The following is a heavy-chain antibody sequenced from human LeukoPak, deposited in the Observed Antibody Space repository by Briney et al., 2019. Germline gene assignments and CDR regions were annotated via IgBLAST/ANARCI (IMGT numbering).Heavy chain of an antibody. CDR2: ISSSSTI. D-gene: IGHD3-10*02. Sequence: GGSLRLSCAASGFTFSSYSMNWVRQAPGKGLEWVSYISSSSTIYYADSVKGRFTISRDNAKNSLYLRMNSLRAEDTAVYYCAELGITMIGGVWGKGTTVTISS. CDR3: AELGITMIGGV. V-gene: IGHV3-48*04. CDR1: GFTFSSYS. J-gene: IGHJ6*04.